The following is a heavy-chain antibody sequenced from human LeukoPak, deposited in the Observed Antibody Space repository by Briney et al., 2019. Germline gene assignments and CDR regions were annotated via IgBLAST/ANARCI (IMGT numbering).Heavy chain of an antibody. J-gene: IGHJ3*02. CDR1: GYTFTGYH. V-gene: IGHV1-2*02. Sequence: ASVKDSCKASGYTFTGYHLHWVRQAPGQGLEWMGWINPNSGGTNYAQKLQGRVTMTRETSITTAYMELSRLRSDDTAVYYCARDRGDWDAFDIWGQGTMVTVSS. D-gene: IGHD3-10*01. CDR2: INPNSGGT. CDR3: ARDRGDWDAFDI.